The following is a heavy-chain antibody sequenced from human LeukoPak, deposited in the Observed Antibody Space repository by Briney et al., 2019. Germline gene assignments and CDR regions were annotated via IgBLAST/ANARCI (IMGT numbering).Heavy chain of an antibody. CDR3: AVDVIYESD. Sequence: GASVKVSCKASGFTFSNSAVQWVRQAREQRLEWIGWIVVGSGNTNYAQKFQERVTITRDMSTSTAYMELSSLRSEDTAVYYCAVDVIYESDWGQGTLVTVSS. CDR1: GFTFSNSA. J-gene: IGHJ4*02. V-gene: IGHV1-58*01. CDR2: IVVGSGNT. D-gene: IGHD2/OR15-2a*01.